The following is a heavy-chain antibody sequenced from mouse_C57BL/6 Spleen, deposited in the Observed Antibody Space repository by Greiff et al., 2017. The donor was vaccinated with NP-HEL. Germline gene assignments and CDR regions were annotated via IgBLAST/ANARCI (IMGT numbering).Heavy chain of an antibody. J-gene: IGHJ2*01. Sequence: EVKLMESGEGLVKPGGSLKLSCAASGFTFSSYAMSWVRQTPEKRLEWVAYISSGGDYIYYADTVKGRFTISRDNARNTLYLQMSSLKSEDTAMYYCTRGFYYYGSHFDYWGQGTTLTVSS. CDR2: ISSGGDYI. D-gene: IGHD1-1*01. V-gene: IGHV5-9-1*02. CDR1: GFTFSSYA. CDR3: TRGFYYYGSHFDY.